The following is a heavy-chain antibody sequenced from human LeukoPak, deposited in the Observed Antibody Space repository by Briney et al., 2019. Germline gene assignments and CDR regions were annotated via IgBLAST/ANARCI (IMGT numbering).Heavy chain of an antibody. V-gene: IGHV3-9*01. J-gene: IGHJ4*02. CDR2: ISWNSGSI. CDR3: AKAPSNDGVFDY. D-gene: IGHD3-10*01. Sequence: GRSLRLSCAAPGFTFDDYAMHWVRQAPGKGLEWVSGISWNSGSIGYADSVKGRFTISRDNAKNSLYLQMNSLRAEDTALYYCAKAPSNDGVFDYWGQGTLVTVSS. CDR1: GFTFDDYA.